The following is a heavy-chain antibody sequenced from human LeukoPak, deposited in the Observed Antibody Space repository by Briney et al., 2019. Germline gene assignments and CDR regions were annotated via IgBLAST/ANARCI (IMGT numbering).Heavy chain of an antibody. CDR3: ASAPRQGSIGGLDY. CDR2: IYYTGTT. D-gene: IGHD3-16*01. J-gene: IGHJ4*02. V-gene: IGHV4-39*02. Sequence: SETLSLTCSVSGGSISSSTYYWGWIRQPPGKGLEWIGAIYYTGTTYYNPSLRSRVTISADTSKNHFSLKLSSVTAADTALYYCASAPRQGSIGGLDYWGQGTLVTVSS. CDR1: GGSISSSTYY.